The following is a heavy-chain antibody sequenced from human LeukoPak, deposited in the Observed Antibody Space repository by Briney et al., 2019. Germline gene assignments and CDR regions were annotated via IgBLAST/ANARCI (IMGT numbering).Heavy chain of an antibody. V-gene: IGHV1-18*01. Sequence: GASVKVSCKASGYTFTSYGISWVRQAPGQGLEWMGWISAYNGNTNYAQKLQGRVTMTTDTSTSTAYMELRSLRSDDTAVYYCAREYSSSWYAEGNYYYYMDVWGKGTTVTVSS. CDR3: AREYSSSWYAEGNYYYYMDV. J-gene: IGHJ6*03. D-gene: IGHD6-13*01. CDR2: ISAYNGNT. CDR1: GYTFTSYG.